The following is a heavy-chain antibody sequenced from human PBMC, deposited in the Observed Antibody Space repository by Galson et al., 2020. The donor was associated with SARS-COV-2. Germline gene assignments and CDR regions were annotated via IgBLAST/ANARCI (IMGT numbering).Heavy chain of an antibody. V-gene: IGHV3-13*01. D-gene: IGHD2-2*01. CDR3: ARGCSSTSCYYNWSDP. CDR1: GFTFSSYD. J-gene: IGHJ5*02. Sequence: GGSLRLSCAASGFTFSSYDMHWVRQATGKGLEWVSAIGTAGDTYYPGSVKGRFTISRENAKNSLYLQMNSLRAGDTAVYYCARGCSSTSCYYNWSDPWGQGTLVTVSS. CDR2: IGTAGDT.